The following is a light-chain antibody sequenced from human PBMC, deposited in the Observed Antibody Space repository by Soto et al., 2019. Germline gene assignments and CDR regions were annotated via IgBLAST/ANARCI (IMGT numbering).Light chain of an antibody. V-gene: IGLV2-8*01. Sequence: VLTQPPSASGSTGQSVTISCTGTSSDVGGYNYVSWYQQHPGKAPKLMIYEVSKRPSGVPDRFSGSKSGNTASLTVSGLQAGDEADYYCSSYAGNKNVFGTGTKVTVL. CDR3: SSYAGNKNV. CDR2: EVS. CDR1: SSDVGGYNY. J-gene: IGLJ1*01.